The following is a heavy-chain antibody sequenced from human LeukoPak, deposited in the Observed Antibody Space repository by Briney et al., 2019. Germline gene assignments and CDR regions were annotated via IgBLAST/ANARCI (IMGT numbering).Heavy chain of an antibody. V-gene: IGHV4-39*01. CDR3: ARQRRYYDSSGYYPDAFDI. D-gene: IGHD3-22*01. Sequence: SQTLSLTCTVSGGSISSSSYYWGWIRQPPGKGLEWIGSIYYSGSTYYNPSLKSRATISVDTSKNQFSLKLSSVTAADTAVYYCARQRRYYDSSGYYPDAFDIWGQGTMVTVSS. CDR1: GGSISSSSYY. J-gene: IGHJ3*02. CDR2: IYYSGST.